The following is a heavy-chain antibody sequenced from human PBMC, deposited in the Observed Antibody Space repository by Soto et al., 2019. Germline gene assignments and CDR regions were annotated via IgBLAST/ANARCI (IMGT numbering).Heavy chain of an antibody. CDR3: AKAFCDAATCFPCES. Sequence: EVHLVHSGGGLVQPGESLSLSCVASGFTFNDYAMHWVRQTPGKGLEWVAAVSNRGSSAYYADFVKGRFTISRDKSTKTLSLHMHTLRVEDTAVYFCAKAFCDAATCFPCESWGQGTPVAVSP. V-gene: IGHV3-23*04. CDR2: VSNRGSSA. J-gene: IGHJ4*02. D-gene: IGHD2-21*01. CDR1: GFTFNDYA.